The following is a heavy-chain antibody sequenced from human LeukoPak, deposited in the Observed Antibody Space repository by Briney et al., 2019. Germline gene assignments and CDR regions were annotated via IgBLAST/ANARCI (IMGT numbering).Heavy chain of an antibody. CDR3: ARCFYYGSGTYYENAMDV. CDR2: INPNSGGT. CDR1: GYSFTGYS. Sequence: VASLKVSCKASGYSFTGYSIHWVRQAPGQGLEWMGWINPNSGGTNYAQRFQGRVTMTRDTSISTAYMELSRLGSDDTAVYYCARCFYYGSGTYYENAMDVWGPGTAVSVPS. J-gene: IGHJ6*02. D-gene: IGHD3-10*01. V-gene: IGHV1-2*02.